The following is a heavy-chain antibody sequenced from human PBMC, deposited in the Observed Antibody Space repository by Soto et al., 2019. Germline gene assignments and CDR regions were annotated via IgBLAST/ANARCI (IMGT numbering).Heavy chain of an antibody. CDR2: ISSSGSTI. D-gene: IGHD6-6*01. CDR3: ARGARVAGRLGHFDY. J-gene: IGHJ4*02. CDR1: GFTFSNYN. Sequence: EVRLEESGGGLVPPGGPLRLSCIASGFTFSNYNMHWVRQAPGKGLDWVSYISSSGSTIYYADSVKGRLAISRGNAKNSLYLQMNSLRDEDRAVYYCARGARVAGRLGHFDYWGKGTLVTVSS. V-gene: IGHV3-48*02.